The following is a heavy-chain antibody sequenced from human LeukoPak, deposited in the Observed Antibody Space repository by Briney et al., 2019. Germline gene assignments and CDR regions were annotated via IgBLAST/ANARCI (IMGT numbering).Heavy chain of an antibody. Sequence: GSLRLSCAASGFTFSSYWMNWARQAPGKGLEWVASINHNGNVNYYVDTVKGRFTISRDNAKNSLYLQMSNLRAEDTAVYFCARGGGLDVWGQGATVTVSS. D-gene: IGHD3-16*01. CDR3: ARGGGLDV. J-gene: IGHJ6*02. CDR1: GFTFSSYW. CDR2: INHNGNVN. V-gene: IGHV3-7*03.